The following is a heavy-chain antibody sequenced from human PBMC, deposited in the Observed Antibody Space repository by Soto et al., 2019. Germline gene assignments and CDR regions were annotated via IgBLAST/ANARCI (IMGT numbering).Heavy chain of an antibody. V-gene: IGHV4-39*01. CDR3: ARLQSNSSSWYVGY. CDR1: GGSISSSSYY. D-gene: IGHD6-13*01. J-gene: IGHJ4*02. CDR2: IYYSGST. Sequence: SETLSLTCTVSGGSISSSSYYWGWIRQPPGKGLEWIGSIYYSGSTYYNPSLKSRVTISVDTSKNQFSLKLSSVTAADTAVYYCARLQSNSSSWYVGYWGQGTLVTVS.